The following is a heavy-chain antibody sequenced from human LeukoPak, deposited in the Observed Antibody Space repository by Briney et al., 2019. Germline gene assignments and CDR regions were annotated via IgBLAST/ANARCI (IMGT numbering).Heavy chain of an antibody. CDR3: ARDQAGLEYYDSSGYYY. CDR2: ISAYNGDT. J-gene: IGHJ4*02. CDR1: GYTFTSYG. V-gene: IGHV1-18*01. D-gene: IGHD3-22*01. Sequence: ASVKVSCKASGYTFTSYGISWARQAPGQGLEWMGWISAYNGDTNYAQKLQGRVTMTTDTSTSTAYMELRSLRSDDTAVYYCARDQAGLEYYDSSGYYYWGQGTLVTVSS.